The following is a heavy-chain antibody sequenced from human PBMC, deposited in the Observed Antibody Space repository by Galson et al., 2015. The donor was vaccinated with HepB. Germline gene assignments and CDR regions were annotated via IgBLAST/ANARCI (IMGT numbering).Heavy chain of an antibody. D-gene: IGHD3-10*01. CDR3: AGASSGGHPKDFDP. Sequence: SLRLSCAASGFTFSNYWMSWVRQAPGKGPEWVASINQDGSVKHYVDSVKGRFTISRDNAKNSLYLQTNGLRLEDTALYYCAGASSGGHPKDFDPWGQGTLVTVSS. CDR1: GFTFSNYW. CDR2: INQDGSVK. V-gene: IGHV3-7*01. J-gene: IGHJ5*02.